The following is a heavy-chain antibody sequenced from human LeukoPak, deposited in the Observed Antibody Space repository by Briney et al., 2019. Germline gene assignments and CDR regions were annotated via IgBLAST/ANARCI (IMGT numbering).Heavy chain of an antibody. D-gene: IGHD2-21*02. J-gene: IGHJ4*02. V-gene: IGHV1-18*01. CDR1: DYTFTSYS. Sequence: ASVKVSCKASDYTFTSYSLSWVRQAPGKGLEWIESINPYNDYTNVSQKLQGRVTMTTDTSKNTAYLELRSLRSDDTAVYYCAREWVEVTAIYFDLWGKGSLVTASS. CDR2: INPYNDYT. CDR3: AREWVEVTAIYFDL.